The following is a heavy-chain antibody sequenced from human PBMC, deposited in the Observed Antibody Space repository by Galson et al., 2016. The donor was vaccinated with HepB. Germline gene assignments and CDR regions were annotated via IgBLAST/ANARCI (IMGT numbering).Heavy chain of an antibody. CDR2: ISSSSSHI. D-gene: IGHD2-8*01. V-gene: IGHV3-21*01. J-gene: IGHJ4*02. CDR3: ARDSCTNGICYLRD. CDR1: GFTFSIYN. Sequence: SLRLSCAASGFTFSIYNMNWVRQAPGKGLEWVSSISSSSSHIYYADSVKGRFTISRDNAKNSLYLQMNSLRAEDTAVYYCARDSCTNGICYLRDWGRGALVTVSS.